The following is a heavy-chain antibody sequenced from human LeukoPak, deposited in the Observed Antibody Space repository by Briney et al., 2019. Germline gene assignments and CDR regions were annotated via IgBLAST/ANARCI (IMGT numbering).Heavy chain of an antibody. CDR3: ARGTGSLFY. J-gene: IGHJ4*01. Sequence: SETLSLTCTVSGGSISSYYWSWIRQPAGKALEWIGHVFTSGNTNYNPSLKGRVTISIETSKSQFSLNLNSVTAADTAVYYCARGTGSLFYWGHGILVTVSS. V-gene: IGHV4-4*07. CDR1: GGSISSYY. D-gene: IGHD3-10*01. CDR2: VFTSGNT.